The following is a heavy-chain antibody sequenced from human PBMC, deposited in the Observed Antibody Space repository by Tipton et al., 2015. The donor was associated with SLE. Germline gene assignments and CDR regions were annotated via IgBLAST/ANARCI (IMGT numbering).Heavy chain of an antibody. D-gene: IGHD2-21*02. CDR2: VYDIEFT. V-gene: IGHV4-59*12. J-gene: IGHJ5*02. Sequence: TLSLTCTVSGASISSYYWSWIRQPPGKGLEWIGYVYDIEFTNYNPSLKSRVTISVDTSKNQFSLKLKSVTAADTAVYYCARVLGQTAYHWFDPWGQGTLVTASS. CDR1: GASISSYY. CDR3: ARVLGQTAYHWFDP.